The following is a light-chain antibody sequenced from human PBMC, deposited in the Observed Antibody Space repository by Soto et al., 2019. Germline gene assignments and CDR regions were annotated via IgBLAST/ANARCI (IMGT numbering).Light chain of an antibody. Sequence: EIVMTQSPATLSVSPGGRATLSCRASQSISGTLAWYQQKPGQAPRLLIYDASSRATGIPDRFSGSGSGTEFTLTISRLEPEDFTVYYCHHYETFGQGTKVDI. J-gene: IGKJ1*01. CDR2: DAS. CDR3: HHYET. CDR1: QSISGT. V-gene: IGKV3D-15*01.